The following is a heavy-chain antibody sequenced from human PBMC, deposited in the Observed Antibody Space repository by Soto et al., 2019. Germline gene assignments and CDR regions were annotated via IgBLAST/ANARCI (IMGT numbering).Heavy chain of an antibody. CDR3: AGPPPLDYYGSGSYGDYYYGMDV. J-gene: IGHJ6*02. V-gene: IGHV1-69*01. Sequence: QVQLVQSGAEVKKPGSSVKVSCKASGGTFSSYAISWVRQAPGQGLEWMGGIIPIFGTANYAQKFQGRVTTTADETTSTPYVELSTLGSEDTAVCYWAGPPPLDYYGSGSYGDYYYGMDVWGQGTTVTVSS. D-gene: IGHD3-10*01. CDR2: IIPIFGTA. CDR1: GGTFSSYA.